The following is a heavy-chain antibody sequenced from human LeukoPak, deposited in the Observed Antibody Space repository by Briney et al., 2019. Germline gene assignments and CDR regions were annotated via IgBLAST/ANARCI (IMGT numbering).Heavy chain of an antibody. Sequence: GESLKISCQGSGYSFTDYWIAWVRQMPGKGLEWMGIIYPGDSDTRYSPSFQGQVTISADKSISTAYLQWSSLKASDTAMYYCATRGYCSGGNCYYFDYWGQGTLVTVSS. CDR2: IYPGDSDT. J-gene: IGHJ4*02. V-gene: IGHV5-51*01. CDR3: ATRGYCSGGNCYYFDY. D-gene: IGHD2-15*01. CDR1: GYSFTDYW.